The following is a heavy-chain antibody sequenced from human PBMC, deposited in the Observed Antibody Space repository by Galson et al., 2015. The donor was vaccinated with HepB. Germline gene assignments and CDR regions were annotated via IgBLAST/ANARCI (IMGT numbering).Heavy chain of an antibody. CDR3: ARDHLSHDYYGAGSYYGS. J-gene: IGHJ5*02. D-gene: IGHD3-10*01. CDR1: EFSFSSYW. V-gene: IGHV3-7*03. Sequence: SLRFSCAASEFSFSSYWMSWFRQAPGKGLEWVANRKQDGSEKDYVDNGKGRFTISRDNDKKSLFLQLNSLRAEDPAVYYCARDHLSHDYYGAGSYYGSWGQGTLVTVSS. CDR2: RKQDGSEK.